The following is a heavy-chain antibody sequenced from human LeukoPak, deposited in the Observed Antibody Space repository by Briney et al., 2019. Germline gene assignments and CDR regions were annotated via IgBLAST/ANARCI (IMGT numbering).Heavy chain of an antibody. CDR1: GFTFSSYE. V-gene: IGHV3-48*03. D-gene: IGHD6-19*01. CDR2: ISGSGTTM. CDR3: ARVGQWIDY. Sequence: GGSLRLSCAASGFTFSSYEMNWVRQAPGKGLQWVSYISGSGTTMSYADSVKGRFTMSRDNAKNSLYLQLNSLRAEDAAVYYCARVGQWIDYWGQGTLVTVSS. J-gene: IGHJ4*02.